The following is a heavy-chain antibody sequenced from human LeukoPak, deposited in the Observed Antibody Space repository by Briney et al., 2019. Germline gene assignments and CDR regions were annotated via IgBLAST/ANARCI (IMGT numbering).Heavy chain of an antibody. CDR2: INHSGST. V-gene: IGHV4-34*01. CDR1: GGSFSGYY. D-gene: IGHD1-20*01. J-gene: IGHJ4*02. Sequence: SETLSLTCAVYGGSFSGYYWSWIRQPPGKGLEWIGEINHSGSTNYNPSLKSRVTISVDTSKNQFSLKLSSVTAADTAVYYCARVGYNWNYSDYWGQGTLVTVSS. CDR3: ARVGYNWNYSDY.